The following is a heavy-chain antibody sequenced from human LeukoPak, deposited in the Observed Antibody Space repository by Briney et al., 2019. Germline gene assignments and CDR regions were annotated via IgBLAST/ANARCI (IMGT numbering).Heavy chain of an antibody. CDR3: ARQIEFGELPY. V-gene: IGHV4-39*01. Sequence: SETLSLTCTVSGVSISSSNSYWGWIRQPPGKGLEWIGSIYYSGNTYYNASLKSQVSISIDTSKNQFSLKLTSVTAADTAVYYCARQIEFGELPYWGQGTLVTVSS. J-gene: IGHJ4*02. D-gene: IGHD3-10*01. CDR1: GVSISSSNSY. CDR2: IYYSGNT.